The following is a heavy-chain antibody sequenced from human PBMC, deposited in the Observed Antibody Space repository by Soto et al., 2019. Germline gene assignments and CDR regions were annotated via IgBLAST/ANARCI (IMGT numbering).Heavy chain of an antibody. V-gene: IGHV4-31*03. D-gene: IGHD5-18*01. CDR1: GGSINSGGYC. CDR3: SRGILV. CDR2: ISYGGST. J-gene: IGHJ4*02. Sequence: QVQLQESGPGLVKPSQTLSLTCTVSGGSINSGGYCWSWIRQHPGKGLDWIGCISYGGSTSYNPPLKSRVTISVDTSKNQFSLKLTSVTAADTAGYYCSRGILVWGQGALITVSS.